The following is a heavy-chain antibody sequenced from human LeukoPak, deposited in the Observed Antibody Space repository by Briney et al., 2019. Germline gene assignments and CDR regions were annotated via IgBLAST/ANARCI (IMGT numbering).Heavy chain of an antibody. CDR2: ISYDGTNK. D-gene: IGHD3-22*01. CDR1: GFTFSSYT. V-gene: IGHV3-30-3*01. Sequence: GGSLRLSCAASGFTFSSYTMHWVRQAPGKGLEWVAVISYDGTNKYYADSVKGRFTISRDNSKNTLYLQMNSLRAEDTAVYYCARGDHYYYDSSGYYYFDSWGQGTLVTVSS. J-gene: IGHJ4*02. CDR3: ARGDHYYYDSSGYYYFDS.